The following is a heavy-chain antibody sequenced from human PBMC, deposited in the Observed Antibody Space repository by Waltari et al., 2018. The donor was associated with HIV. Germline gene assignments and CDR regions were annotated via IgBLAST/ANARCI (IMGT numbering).Heavy chain of an antibody. D-gene: IGHD3-16*01. CDR3: GRGSFDRKGSYTSYFFDA. CDR2: VFYKETT. J-gene: IGHJ4*02. V-gene: IGHV4-30-4*08. CDR1: GDSFLSAHYH. Sequence: VQLFESGPGLVRPSQTLSLTCTVSGDSFLSAHYHWAWILQTPGDGLDWTGHVFYKETTSGNSALKSRIFRTIDKKKNQFLLEVHRGTAGENGGFLWGRGSFDRKGSYTSYFFDAWGGGFLVTVTA.